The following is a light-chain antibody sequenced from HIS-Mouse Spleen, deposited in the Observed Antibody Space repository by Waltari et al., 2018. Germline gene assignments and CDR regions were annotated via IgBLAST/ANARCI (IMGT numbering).Light chain of an antibody. Sequence: DIQMTQSPSSVSASVGDRVTITCRASLGISSRLAWYQRKAGKAPKLLIYAASSLQGGGPSRFSGSGSGTEFTLTISSLQPENFATYYCQQANSFPYTFGQRTKLEIK. J-gene: IGKJ2*01. V-gene: IGKV1-12*01. CDR2: AAS. CDR1: LGISSR. CDR3: QQANSFPYT.